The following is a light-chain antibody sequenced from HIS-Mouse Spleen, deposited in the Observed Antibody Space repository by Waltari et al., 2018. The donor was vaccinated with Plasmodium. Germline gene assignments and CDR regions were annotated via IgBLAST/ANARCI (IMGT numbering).Light chain of an antibody. CDR2: AAS. J-gene: IGKJ1*01. Sequence: DIQMTQSPSSLSASVGDRVTITCRASQSISSYLNWYQQKPGKAPKLRIYAASSLQSGVPSRFSGSGSVTDFTLTISSLQPEDFATYYCQQNYNTWTFGQGTKVEIK. V-gene: IGKV1-39*01. CDR1: QSISSY. CDR3: QQNYNTWT.